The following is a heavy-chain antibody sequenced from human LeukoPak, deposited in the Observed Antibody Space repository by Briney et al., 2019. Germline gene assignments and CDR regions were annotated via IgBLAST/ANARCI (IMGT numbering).Heavy chain of an antibody. V-gene: IGHV1-69*13. CDR3: ARESAYCGSDCRSLSDY. CDR1: GYTFTSYD. CDR2: IIPIFGTA. D-gene: IGHD2-21*02. Sequence: SVKVSCKASGYTFTSYDINWVRQAPGQGLEWMGGIIPIFGTANYAQKFQGRVTITADESTSTAYMELSSLRSEDTAVYYCARESAYCGSDCRSLSDYWGQGTLVTVSS. J-gene: IGHJ4*02.